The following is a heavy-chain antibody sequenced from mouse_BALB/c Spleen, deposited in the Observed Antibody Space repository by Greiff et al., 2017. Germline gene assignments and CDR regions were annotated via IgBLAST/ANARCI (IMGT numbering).Heavy chain of an antibody. V-gene: IGHV1-82*01. CDR2: IYPGDGDT. Sequence: VKLMESGPELVKPGASVKISCKASGYAFSSSWMNWVKQRPGQGLEWIGRIYPGDGDTNYNGKFKGKATLTADKSSSTAYMQLSSLTSVDSAVYFCASEYYYAMDYWGQGTSVTVSS. J-gene: IGHJ4*01. CDR1: GYAFSSSW. CDR3: ASEYYYAMDY.